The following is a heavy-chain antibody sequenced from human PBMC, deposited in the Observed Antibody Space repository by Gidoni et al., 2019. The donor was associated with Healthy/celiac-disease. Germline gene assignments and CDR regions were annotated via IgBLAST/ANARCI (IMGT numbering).Heavy chain of an antibody. V-gene: IGHV3-33*08. Sequence: VDLAVQRRGSAQLGMALTVSCRASGLTCSSYGMHWVRQAPGKGLEWVAVIWYDGINKYYADSVKGRFTISRDNSKNTLYLQMNSLRAEDTAVYYCARRGRFRYYGMDVWGQGTTVTVSS. CDR1: GLTCSSYG. J-gene: IGHJ6*02. CDR3: ARRGRFRYYGMDV. CDR2: IWYDGINK.